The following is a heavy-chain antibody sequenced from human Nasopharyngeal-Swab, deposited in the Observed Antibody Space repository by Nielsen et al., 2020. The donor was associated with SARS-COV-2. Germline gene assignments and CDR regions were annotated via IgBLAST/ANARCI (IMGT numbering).Heavy chain of an antibody. CDR1: GYTFSSYG. D-gene: IGHD6-19*01. CDR2: INPNSGGT. V-gene: IGHV1-2*06. Sequence: ASVKVSCKASGYTFSSYGISWVRQAPGQGLEWMGRINPNSGGTNYAQKFQGRVTMTRDTSISTAYMELSRLRSDDTAVYYCASGWYYYYGMDVWGQGTTVTVSS. CDR3: ASGWYYYYGMDV. J-gene: IGHJ6*02.